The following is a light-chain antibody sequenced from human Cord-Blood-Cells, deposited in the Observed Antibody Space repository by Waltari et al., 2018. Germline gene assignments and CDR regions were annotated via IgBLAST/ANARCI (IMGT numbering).Light chain of an antibody. Sequence: IALTQPHCTFSLSQWASATLSWRASQSVSSSYLAWYQQKPGQAPSLLIYGASSRTTGIPDRFSGSGSGTDLTLTISRLEPEDFAVYYCQQDGSSPGITFGQGTRLEIK. CDR1: QSVSSSY. J-gene: IGKJ5*01. V-gene: IGKV3-20*01. CDR3: QQDGSSPGIT. CDR2: GAS.